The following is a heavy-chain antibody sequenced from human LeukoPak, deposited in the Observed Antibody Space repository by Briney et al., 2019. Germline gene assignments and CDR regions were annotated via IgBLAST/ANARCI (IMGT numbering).Heavy chain of an antibody. CDR2: VHQSGST. Sequence: SETLSLTCTVSGYSISRGYHWGWVRQPPGEGLEWIGSVHQSGSTYYNPSLKSRLTISADTSKNQFSLKLDSVTAADTAVYYCARVNFNPDYWGQGTLVTVSS. J-gene: IGHJ4*02. D-gene: IGHD1-14*01. CDR1: GYSISRGYH. V-gene: IGHV4-38-2*02. CDR3: ARVNFNPDY.